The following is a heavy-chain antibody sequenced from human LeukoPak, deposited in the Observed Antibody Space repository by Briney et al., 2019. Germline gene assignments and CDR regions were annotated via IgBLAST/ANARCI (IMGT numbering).Heavy chain of an antibody. CDR2: IKPDGSAK. CDR3: ATDYYGYGTN. Sequence: GGSLRLSCTASGFTFGDYAMSWFRQAPGKGLEWVAFIKPDGSAKYYVDSVKGRFTISRDNAKNSLYLQMNSLRAEDTAVYYCATDYYGYGTNWGQGTLVTVSS. CDR1: GFTFGDYA. J-gene: IGHJ4*02. V-gene: IGHV3-7*01. D-gene: IGHD3-10*01.